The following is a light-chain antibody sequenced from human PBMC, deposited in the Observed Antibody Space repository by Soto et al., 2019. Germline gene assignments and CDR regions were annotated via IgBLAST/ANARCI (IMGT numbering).Light chain of an antibody. J-gene: IGKJ4*01. CDR1: QGISSH. CDR2: DAS. Sequence: DIQMTQSPSSLSASVGERGTITCQASQGISSHLNCYQQIPGKAPKLLNYDASNLEIGVPSRFSGSGSGTDFTFTITSLQPEDIATYYCQQFDNLPLTFGGGTKVDIK. V-gene: IGKV1-33*01. CDR3: QQFDNLPLT.